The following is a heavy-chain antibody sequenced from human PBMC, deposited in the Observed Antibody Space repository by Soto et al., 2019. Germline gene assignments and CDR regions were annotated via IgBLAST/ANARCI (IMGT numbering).Heavy chain of an antibody. D-gene: IGHD3-22*01. Sequence: PSETLSLTCAVSGGSISSGGYSWSWIRQPPGKGLEWIGYIYHSGSTYYNPSLKSRVTISVDRSKNQFSLKLSSVTAADTAVYYCASRRILLIGYYDSSGYDYWGQGTLVTVSS. CDR2: IYHSGST. CDR1: GGSISSGGYS. V-gene: IGHV4-30-2*01. CDR3: ASRRILLIGYYDSSGYDY. J-gene: IGHJ4*02.